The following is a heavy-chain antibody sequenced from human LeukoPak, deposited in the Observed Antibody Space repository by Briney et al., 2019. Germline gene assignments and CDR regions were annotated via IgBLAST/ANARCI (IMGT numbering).Heavy chain of an antibody. D-gene: IGHD2-15*01. J-gene: IGHJ4*02. CDR3: AKDRDLDPGSFDY. CDR2: INTDGSST. CDR1: GFTFSRYW. V-gene: IGHV3-74*01. Sequence: PGGSLRLSCAASGFTFSRYWMHWVRQAPGKGLVWVSRINTDGSSTSYADSVKGRFTISRDNSKNTLYLQMNSLRAEDTAVYYCAKDRDLDPGSFDYWGQGTLVTVSS.